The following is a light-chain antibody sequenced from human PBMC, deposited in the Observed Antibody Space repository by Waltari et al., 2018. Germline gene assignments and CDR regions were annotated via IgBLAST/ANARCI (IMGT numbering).Light chain of an antibody. Sequence: DIKMTKSPSSLSASVGDKVTITCQASQGIGNNLNWYQQKPGKAPKLLIYSASSLQSGIPSRFSGSGSGTDFTLTISSLQPEDFATYYCQQGYSYPYSFGQGTKVEIK. CDR3: QQGYSYPYS. CDR1: QGIGNN. CDR2: SAS. V-gene: IGKV1-16*01. J-gene: IGKJ2*03.